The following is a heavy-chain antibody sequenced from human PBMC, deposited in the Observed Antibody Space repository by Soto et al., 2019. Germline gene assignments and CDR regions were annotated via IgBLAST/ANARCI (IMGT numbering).Heavy chain of an antibody. D-gene: IGHD2-15*01. CDR3: ARAGQYCTTGTCYPASMGV. Sequence: EVQLVESGGGLVQPGGSLRLSCSASGFTVSSSYINWVHRAPRKGLEWASTCYSGGKTYYADSVKGRFTISRHSSENTLYLQMNSLRSEDTAVYYCARAGQYCTTGTCYPASMGVWGEGTTVTVSS. J-gene: IGHJ6*04. V-gene: IGHV3-53*04. CDR1: GFTVSSSY. CDR2: CYSGGKT.